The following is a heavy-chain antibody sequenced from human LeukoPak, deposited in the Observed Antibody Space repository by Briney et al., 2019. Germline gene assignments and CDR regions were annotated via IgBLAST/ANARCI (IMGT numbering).Heavy chain of an antibody. V-gene: IGHV3-30*04. CDR2: ISYDGSNK. CDR3: ARVEQIAAIIDY. Sequence: GGSLRLSCAASGFTFSSYAMHWVRQAPGKGLEWVAVISYDGSNKYYADSVKGRFTISRDNAKNSLYLQMNSLRAEDTAVYYCARVEQIAAIIDYWGQGTLVTVSS. J-gene: IGHJ4*02. CDR1: GFTFSSYA. D-gene: IGHD2-2*01.